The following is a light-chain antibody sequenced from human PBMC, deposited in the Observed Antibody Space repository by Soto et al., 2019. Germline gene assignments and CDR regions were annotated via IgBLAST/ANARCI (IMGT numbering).Light chain of an antibody. CDR1: SSNIGADFE. Sequence: QSVLTQPPSVSGAPGQRVTISCTGSSSNIGADFEVHWYQQRPGTAPKLLIYTNINRPSGVPDRFSGSRSGTSASLAITGLQAEDEADYYCQSYDSSLSGYRIFGGGTKLTVL. V-gene: IGLV1-40*01. CDR2: TNI. CDR3: QSYDSSLSGYRI. J-gene: IGLJ2*01.